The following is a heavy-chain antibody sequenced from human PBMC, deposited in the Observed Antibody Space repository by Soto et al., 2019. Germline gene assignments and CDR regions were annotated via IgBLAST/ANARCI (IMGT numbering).Heavy chain of an antibody. D-gene: IGHD4-17*01. CDR2: VHSTGST. CDR3: ARDAVSVTLFDY. CDR1: GGSLSGYH. Sequence: SETLTVTCTASGGSLSGYHWSWVRQPAGKGLEWIGRVHSTGSTDYNPSVKSRITVSLDTSKKQFSLKLKSVTAADTALYFCARDAVSVTLFDYWGQGIQVTVSS. V-gene: IGHV4-4*07. J-gene: IGHJ4*02.